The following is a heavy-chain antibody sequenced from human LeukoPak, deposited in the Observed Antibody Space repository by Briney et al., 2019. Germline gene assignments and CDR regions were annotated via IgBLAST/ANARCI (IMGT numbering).Heavy chain of an antibody. CDR1: GGSISSGDYY. D-gene: IGHD4-17*01. J-gene: IGHJ6*02. V-gene: IGHV4-30-4*01. CDR3: ARVTVNLYGMDV. Sequence: SETLSLTCTVSGGSISSGDYYWSWIRQPPGKGLEWIGYIYYSGSTYYNPSLKSRVTISVDTSKNQFSLKLSSVTAADTAVYYCARVTVNLYGMDVWGQGTTVTVSS. CDR2: IYYSGST.